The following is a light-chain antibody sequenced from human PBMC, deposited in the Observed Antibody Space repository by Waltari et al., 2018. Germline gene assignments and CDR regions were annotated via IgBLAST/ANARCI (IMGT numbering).Light chain of an antibody. V-gene: IGLV2-14*03. CDR3: SSYVGHTLWV. J-gene: IGLJ3*02. CDR1: YNY. Sequence: QSALAQPASVSGPPGQSITFSCPGDYNYVSWYQQHPGRAPKLVIYDVTNRPSGGSDRFSGSKSGNTASLTISGLQAEDEAYYYCSSYVGHTLWVFGGGTKLTVL. CDR2: DVT.